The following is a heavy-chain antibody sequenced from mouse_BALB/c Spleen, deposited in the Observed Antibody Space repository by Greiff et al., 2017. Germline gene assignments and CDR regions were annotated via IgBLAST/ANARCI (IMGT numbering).Heavy chain of an antibody. V-gene: IGHV1S81*02. J-gene: IGHJ3*01. CDR1: GYTFTSYY. CDR3: TRDGDGYFAY. D-gene: IGHD2-3*01. CDR2: INPSNGGT. Sequence: QVQLQQPGAELVKPGASEKLSCKASGYTFTSYYMYWVKQRPGQGLEWIGGINPSNGGTNFNEKFKSKATLTVDKSSSTAYMQLSSLTSEDSAVYYCTRDGDGYFAYWGQGTLVTVSA.